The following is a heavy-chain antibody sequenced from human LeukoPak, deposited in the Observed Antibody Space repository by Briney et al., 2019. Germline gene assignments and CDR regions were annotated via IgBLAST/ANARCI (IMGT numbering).Heavy chain of an antibody. V-gene: IGHV3-23*01. CDR1: GFTFSSYA. D-gene: IGHD3-16*01. CDR2: ISDNGGST. J-gene: IGHJ4*02. CDR3: AKDYPQYDDSGY. Sequence: SGGSLRLSCAASGFTFSSYAMTWVRQAPGKGLEWVSAISDNGGSTCYADSVKGRFTISRDNSKNTLYLQMNSLRVEDTAVYYCAKDYPQYDDSGYWGQETLVTVSS.